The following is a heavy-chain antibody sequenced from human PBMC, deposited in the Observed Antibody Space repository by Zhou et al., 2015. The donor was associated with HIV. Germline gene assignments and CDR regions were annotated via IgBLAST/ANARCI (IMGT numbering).Heavy chain of an antibody. CDR2: IIPMFGTS. V-gene: IGHV1-69*01. D-gene: IGHD6-6*01. CDR1: GGTFSSHG. Sequence: QVLLVQSGSEVRKPGSSVSVSCKASGGTFSSHGISWVRQAPGQGLEWMGGIIPMFGTSSYAQKFQGRVTITADESTNTVFMELRSLKSEDTAVYYCARDRGGAARPDWRYFDLWGHGTLVTVSS. J-gene: IGHJ2*01. CDR3: ARDRGGAARPDWRYFDL.